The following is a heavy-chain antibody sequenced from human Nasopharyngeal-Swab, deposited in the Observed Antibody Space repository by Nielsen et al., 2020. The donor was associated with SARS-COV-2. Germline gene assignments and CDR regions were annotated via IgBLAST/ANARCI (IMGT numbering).Heavy chain of an antibody. CDR1: GGSISSGDYY. CDR3: ARVGVGSSWSYYFDY. J-gene: IGHJ4*02. D-gene: IGHD6-13*01. Sequence: LRLSCTVSGGSISSGDYYWSWIRQHPGKGLEWIGYIYYSGSTYYNPSLKSRVTISVDTSKNQFSLKLSSVTAADTAVYYCARVGVGSSWSYYFDYWGQGTLVTVSS. V-gene: IGHV4-31*03. CDR2: IYYSGST.